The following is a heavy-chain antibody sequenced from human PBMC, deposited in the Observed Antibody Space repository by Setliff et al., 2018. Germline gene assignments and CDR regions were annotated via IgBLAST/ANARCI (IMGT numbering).Heavy chain of an antibody. J-gene: IGHJ4*02. D-gene: IGHD1-1*01. CDR1: GYTFSDYG. CDR2: ISPHSGRA. V-gene: IGHV1-18*01. Sequence: GASVKVSCKASGYTFSDYGVSWVRQAPGQGLEWMGWISPHSGRAFYAPQFQDRVIMTTDTSTNTAYLDLRSLRSDDTAVYYCVTDWSGPDNTFGYWGQGTLVTVSS. CDR3: VTDWSGPDNTFGY.